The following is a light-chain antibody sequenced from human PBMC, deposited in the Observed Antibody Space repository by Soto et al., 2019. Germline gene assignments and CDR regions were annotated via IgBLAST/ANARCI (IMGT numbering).Light chain of an antibody. CDR2: DVS. Sequence: QSVLTQPASVSGSPGQSITISCTGTSSDVGGYNYVSWYQQHPGKAPKLMIYDVSNRPSGVSNRFSGSKSGNTASLTISGLQAEDEADYYCSSYTSSSTLHYVFRTVTNVTV. CDR3: SSYTSSSTLHYV. CDR1: SSDVGGYNY. J-gene: IGLJ1*01. V-gene: IGLV2-14*01.